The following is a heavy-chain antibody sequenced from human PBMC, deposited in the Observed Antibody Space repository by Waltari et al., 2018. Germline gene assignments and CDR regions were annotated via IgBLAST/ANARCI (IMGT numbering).Heavy chain of an antibody. J-gene: IGHJ4*02. D-gene: IGHD2-8*01. CDR2: INQNGGT. V-gene: IGHV4-34*01. CDR1: GASLIGYY. Sequence: QVHLQQWGAGLLKPSETLSLTCEVNGASLIGYYWNWVRQTPGKGLGWIGEINQNGGTNYNPSLGSRVTISVDSSKNQFSLGLTAVTAADTGVYYCAGGRQWSHLGYWGQGTLVIVSS. CDR3: AGGRQWSHLGY.